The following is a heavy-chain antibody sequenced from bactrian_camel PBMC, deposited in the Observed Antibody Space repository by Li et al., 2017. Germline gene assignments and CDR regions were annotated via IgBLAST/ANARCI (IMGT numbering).Heavy chain of an antibody. CDR1: GYTGSVGC. D-gene: IGHD3*01. Sequence: HVQLVESVGGLVQLGGSLNLSCEAHGYTGSVGCNGWWRQRPGKEREAVAAIDIQDATYYGDSVKGRFTLSQDIAKHTLYLQMDNLKPEDTAMYYCAHDYGAYDSQAVVLGLSPQFTYWGQGTQVTVS. CDR3: AHDYGAYDSQAVVLGLSPQFTY. CDR2: IDIQDAT. J-gene: IGHJ4*01. V-gene: IGHV3S53*01.